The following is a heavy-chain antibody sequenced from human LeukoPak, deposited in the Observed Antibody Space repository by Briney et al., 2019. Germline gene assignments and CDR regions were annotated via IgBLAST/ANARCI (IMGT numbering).Heavy chain of an antibody. V-gene: IGHV4-30-2*01. CDR1: GGSLSSGGYS. Sequence: PSQTLSLTCAVSGGSLSSGGYSWSWIRQPPGKGLEWIGYIYHSGSTYYNPSLKSRVTISVDRSKNQFSLKLSSVTAADTAVYYCARATGINWFDPWGQGTLVTVSS. CDR3: ARATGINWFDP. CDR2: IYHSGST. D-gene: IGHD1-1*01. J-gene: IGHJ5*02.